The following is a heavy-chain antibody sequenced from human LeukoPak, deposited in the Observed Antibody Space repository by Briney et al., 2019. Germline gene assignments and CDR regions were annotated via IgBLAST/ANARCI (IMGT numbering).Heavy chain of an antibody. CDR2: ISSSSSAI. V-gene: IGHV3-48*02. J-gene: IGHJ4*02. Sequence: GGSLRLSCAASGFTFSGYSMNWVRQAPGKGLEWVSYISSSSSAIYYADSVKGRFTISRDNAKNSLYLQMNGLRDEDTAVYYCARGRIAAAGSFDYWGQGTLVTVSS. CDR1: GFTFSGYS. CDR3: ARGRIAAAGSFDY. D-gene: IGHD6-13*01.